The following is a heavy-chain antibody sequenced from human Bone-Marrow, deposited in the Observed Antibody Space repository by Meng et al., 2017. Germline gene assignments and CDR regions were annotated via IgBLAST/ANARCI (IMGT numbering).Heavy chain of an antibody. CDR2: IWYDGSNK. V-gene: IGHV3-33*01. D-gene: IGHD3-10*01. CDR1: GFTFSSYG. CDR3: AGDYYGSGSYGRFDP. J-gene: IGHJ5*02. Sequence: GESLKISCAASGFTFSSYGMHWVRQAPGKGLEWVAVIWYDGSNKYYADSVKGRFTISRDNSKNTLYLQMNSLRAEDTAVYYCAGDYYGSGSYGRFDPWGQGTLVTVSS.